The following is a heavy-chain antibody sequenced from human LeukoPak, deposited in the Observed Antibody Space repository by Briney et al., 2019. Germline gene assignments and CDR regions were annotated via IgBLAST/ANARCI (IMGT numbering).Heavy chain of an antibody. CDR2: IIPILGIA. D-gene: IGHD3-3*01. V-gene: IGHV1-69*04. CDR3: ARGPLLRFLEWLPMDYYFDY. J-gene: IGHJ4*02. CDR1: GGTFSSYA. Sequence: SVKVSCKASGGTFSSYAISWVRQAPGQGLEWMGRIIPILGIANYAQKFQGRVTITADKSTSTAYMELSSLRSEDTAVYYCARGPLLRFLEWLPMDYYFDYWGQGTLVTVSS.